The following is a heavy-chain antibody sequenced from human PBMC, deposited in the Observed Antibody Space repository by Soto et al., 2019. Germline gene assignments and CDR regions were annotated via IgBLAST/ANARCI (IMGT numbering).Heavy chain of an antibody. V-gene: IGHV3-64*01. CDR2: ISSNGGST. Sequence: GGSLRLSCAASGFTFSSYAMHWVRQAPGKGLEYVSAISSNGGSTYYANSVKGRFTISRDNSKNTLYLQMGSLRAEDMAVYYCARADCSGGSCYYYYMDVRGKGSTVTVSS. CDR3: ARADCSGGSCYYYYMDV. CDR1: GFTFSSYA. D-gene: IGHD2-15*01. J-gene: IGHJ6*03.